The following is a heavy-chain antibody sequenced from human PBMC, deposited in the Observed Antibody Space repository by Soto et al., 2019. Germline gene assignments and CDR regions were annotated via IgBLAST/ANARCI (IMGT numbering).Heavy chain of an antibody. Sequence: QVQLVQSGAEVKKPGASVKVSCKASGYTFTSYDINWVRQATGQGLEWMGWMNPNSGNTGYAQKFQGRVTMTRNNSISTAYMERSSLRSEDTAVYYCARGITIFGVVDPGGQGTLVTVSS. CDR1: GYTFTSYD. D-gene: IGHD3-3*01. V-gene: IGHV1-8*01. CDR3: ARGITIFGVVDP. CDR2: MNPNSGNT. J-gene: IGHJ5*02.